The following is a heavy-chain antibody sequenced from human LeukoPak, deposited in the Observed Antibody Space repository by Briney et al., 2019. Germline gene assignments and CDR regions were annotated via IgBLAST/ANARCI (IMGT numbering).Heavy chain of an antibody. J-gene: IGHJ3*02. CDR1: GYSFTSYW. CDR2: IYPGDSDT. CDR3: ARIDAFAI. Sequence: GESLKISCKGSGYSFTSYWVAWVRQMPGKGLEWMGIIYPGDSDTKYSPSFQGQVSISADKSINTAYLQWSSLKASDTAMYFCARIDAFAIWGQGTMVTVSS. V-gene: IGHV5-51*01.